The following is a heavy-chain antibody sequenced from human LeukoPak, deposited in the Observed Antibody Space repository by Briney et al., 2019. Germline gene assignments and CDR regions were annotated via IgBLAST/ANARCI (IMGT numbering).Heavy chain of an antibody. J-gene: IGHJ5*02. V-gene: IGHV1-69*01. CDR1: GGTFSSYA. CDR2: IIPIFGTA. Sequence: ASVKVSCKASGGTFSSYAISWVRQAPGQGLEWMGGIIPIFGTANYAQKFQGRVTITADESTSTAYMELSSLRSEDTAVYYCARANRRLNWFDPWGQGTLVTVSS. D-gene: IGHD4-17*01. CDR3: ARANRRLNWFDP.